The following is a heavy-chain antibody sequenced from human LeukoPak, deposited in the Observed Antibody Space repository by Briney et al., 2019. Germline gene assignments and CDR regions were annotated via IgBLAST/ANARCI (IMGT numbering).Heavy chain of an antibody. CDR1: GGSIGSSGFY. Sequence: PSETLSLTCKVSGGSIGSSGFYWGWIRPPPGKGLEWIGSIYYPESTHYNPSLESRVTISVDTSKYQVSLTLSSVTATDTAVYYCVRHVSSGWDYYNGLDVWGQGTTVTVSS. D-gene: IGHD6-19*01. CDR2: IYYPEST. CDR3: VRHVSSGWDYYNGLDV. J-gene: IGHJ6*02. V-gene: IGHV4-39*01.